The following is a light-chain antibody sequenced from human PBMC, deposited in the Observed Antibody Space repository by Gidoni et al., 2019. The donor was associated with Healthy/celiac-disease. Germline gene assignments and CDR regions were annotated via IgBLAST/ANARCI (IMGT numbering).Light chain of an antibody. CDR3: QQSYSTPPS. CDR2: AAS. Sequence: IQMPPSPSSLSASVGDRVTITCRASQSISSYLNWYQQKPGKAPKLLIYAASSLQSGVPSRFSSSGSGTDFTLTISSLQPEDFATYYCQQSYSTPPSFGQGTKLEIK. CDR1: QSISSY. V-gene: IGKV1-39*01. J-gene: IGKJ2*01.